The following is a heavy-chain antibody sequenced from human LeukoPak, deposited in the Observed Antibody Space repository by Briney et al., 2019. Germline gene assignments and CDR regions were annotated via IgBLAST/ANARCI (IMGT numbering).Heavy chain of an antibody. J-gene: IGHJ4*02. CDR1: GGSISSGSYY. D-gene: IGHD3-3*01. Sequence: PSETLSLTCTVSGGSISSGSYYWGWIRQPPGKGPEWIGSIYYSGSTYYNPSLKSRVTISVDTSKNQFSLKLSSVTAADTAVYYCATHRVSGWSGYFDYWGQGTLVTVSS. CDR2: IYYSGST. CDR3: ATHRVSGWSGYFDY. V-gene: IGHV4-39*01.